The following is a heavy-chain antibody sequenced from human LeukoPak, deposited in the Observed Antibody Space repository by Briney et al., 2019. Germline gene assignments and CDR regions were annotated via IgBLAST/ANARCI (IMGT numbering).Heavy chain of an antibody. J-gene: IGHJ4*02. CDR1: GGSISSSNYY. D-gene: IGHD6-19*01. CDR2: IYYSGST. CDR3: ARNFSSGWFDY. V-gene: IGHV4-39*07. Sequence: SETLSLTCTVSGGSISSSNYYWGWIRHPPGKGLEWIGSIYYSGSTSYNPSLKSRVTISVDTSKNQFSLKLSSVTAADTAVYYCARNFSSGWFDYWGQGTLVTVSS.